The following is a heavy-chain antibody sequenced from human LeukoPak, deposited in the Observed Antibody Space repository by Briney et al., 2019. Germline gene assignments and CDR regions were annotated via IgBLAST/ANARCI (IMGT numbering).Heavy chain of an antibody. J-gene: IGHJ6*03. V-gene: IGHV3-43D*03. CDR2: ISWDGDNT. CDR1: GFTFDDYA. CDR3: GKVGVEWTPNYYYIDV. Sequence: GGSLSLSCAASGFTFDDYAMYWVRHPPGKGLEWVSLISWDGDNTYYPSSVKGPLTISRDKSKNSLYLQMNSLRAEDTALYFCGKVGVEWTPNYYYIDVWGKGATVTVSS. D-gene: IGHD3-3*01.